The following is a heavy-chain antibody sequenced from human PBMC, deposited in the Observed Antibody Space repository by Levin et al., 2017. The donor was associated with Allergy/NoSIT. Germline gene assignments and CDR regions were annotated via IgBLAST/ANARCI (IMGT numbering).Heavy chain of an antibody. CDR2: ISGSGGST. CDR1: GFTFSSYA. V-gene: IGHV3-23*01. CDR3: AKEGGYYYDSSGYYADDAFDI. J-gene: IGHJ3*02. D-gene: IGHD3-22*01. Sequence: PGGSLRLSCAASGFTFSSYAMSWVRQAPGKGLEWVSAISGSGGSTYYADSVKGRFTISRDNSKNTLYLQMNSLRAEDTAVYYCAKEGGYYYDSSGYYADDAFDIWGQGTMVTVSS.